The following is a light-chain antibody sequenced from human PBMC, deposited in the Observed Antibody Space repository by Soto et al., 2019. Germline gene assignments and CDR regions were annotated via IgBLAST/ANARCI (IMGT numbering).Light chain of an antibody. Sequence: DIQMTQSPSSLSASVGDRVTITCRASQGISVFLAWFQRKPGKAPKRLIYAASSLESGVPSRFSGSGSGTEFTLTISSLQPEDFATYYCLQHNTFPFTFGPGTKVDIK. J-gene: IGKJ3*01. CDR1: QGISVF. V-gene: IGKV1-17*01. CDR3: LQHNTFPFT. CDR2: AAS.